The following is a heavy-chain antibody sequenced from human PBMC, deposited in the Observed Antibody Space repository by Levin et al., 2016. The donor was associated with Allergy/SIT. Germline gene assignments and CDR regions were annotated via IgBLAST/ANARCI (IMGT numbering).Heavy chain of an antibody. Sequence: SVKVSCKASGFTFSSSAVQWVRQARGQRLEWIGWIVVDSGNTNYAQKFQERVTITRDMSTSTAYMELSSLRSEDTAVYYCAASNNVLRFLDNLKFDSWGQGTLVTVSS. D-gene: IGHD3-3*01. CDR2: IVVDSGNT. V-gene: IGHV1-58*01. CDR1: GFTFSSSA. J-gene: IGHJ4*02. CDR3: AASNNVLRFLDNLKFDS.